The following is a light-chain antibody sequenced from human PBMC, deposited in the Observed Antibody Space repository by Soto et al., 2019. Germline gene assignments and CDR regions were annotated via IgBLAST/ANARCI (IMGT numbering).Light chain of an antibody. CDR3: QAWDSSTDVV. V-gene: IGLV3-1*01. Sequence: SYELTQPPSVSVSPGQTAIISCSGDKLEEKYACWYQQKPGQPPVLVMYEDNKRPSGIPERFSGSNSGNTFTLTISGTQAMDEAEYYCQAWDSSTDVVFGGGTKLTVL. CDR2: EDN. CDR1: KLEEKY. J-gene: IGLJ2*01.